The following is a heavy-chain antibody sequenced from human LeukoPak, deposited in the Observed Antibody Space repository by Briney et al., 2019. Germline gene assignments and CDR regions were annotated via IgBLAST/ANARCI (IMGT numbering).Heavy chain of an antibody. CDR1: GYTLTELS. CDR3: ATYPITMIVVVTPRATWFDP. V-gene: IGHV1-24*01. Sequence: ASVKVSCKVSGYTLTELSMHWVRQAPGKGLEWMGGFDPEDGGTIYAQKFQGRVTMTEDTSTDTAYMELSSLRSEDTAVYYCATYPITMIVVVTPRATWFDPWGQGTLVTVSS. CDR2: FDPEDGGT. D-gene: IGHD3-22*01. J-gene: IGHJ5*02.